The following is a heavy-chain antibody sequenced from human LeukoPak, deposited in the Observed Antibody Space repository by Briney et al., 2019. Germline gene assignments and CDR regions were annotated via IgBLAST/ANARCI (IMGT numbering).Heavy chain of an antibody. J-gene: IGHJ6*03. Sequence: AASVNVSCKASGGNFRNYAISGVRQAPGQGLEWMGGIIPIFGTANYVQKFQGRVTISADESTSTDYMELSRLRSEDTAVYYCARGDDSRSSDDYYYMDVWGKGTTVTVSS. D-gene: IGHD6-6*01. CDR1: GGNFRNYA. CDR2: IIPIFGTA. V-gene: IGHV1-69*01. CDR3: ARGDDSRSSDDYYYMDV.